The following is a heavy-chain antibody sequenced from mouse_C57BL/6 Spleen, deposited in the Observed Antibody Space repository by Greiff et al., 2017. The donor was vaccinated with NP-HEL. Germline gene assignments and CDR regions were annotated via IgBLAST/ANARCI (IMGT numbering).Heavy chain of an antibody. D-gene: IGHD1-1*01. CDR1: GFTFSDYG. J-gene: IGHJ2*01. CDR3: ARDAITTVVAPFDY. CDR2: ISSGSSTI. Sequence: DVMLVESGGGLVKPGGSLKLSCAASGFTFSDYGMHWVRQAPEKGLEWVAYISSGSSTIYYADTGKGRFTISRDNAKNTLVLQMTSLRSEDTAMYYCARDAITTVVAPFDYWGQGTTLTFSS. V-gene: IGHV5-17*01.